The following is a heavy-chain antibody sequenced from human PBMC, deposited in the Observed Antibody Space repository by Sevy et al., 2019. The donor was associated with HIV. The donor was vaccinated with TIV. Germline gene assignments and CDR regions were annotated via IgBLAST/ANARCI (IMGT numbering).Heavy chain of an antibody. CDR2: ISSNGDTT. J-gene: IGHJ4*02. Sequence: GGSLRLSCAASGFSFSTYSLHWVRQAPGQGLEFVSVISSNGDTTYYADSVKGRFTISRDNSKNTLYLQMGSLRPEDTAVYYCGGEGVGGYSYSLDYWGRGPLVTVSS. V-gene: IGHV3-64*02. CDR3: GGEGVGGYSYSLDY. D-gene: IGHD5-18*01. CDR1: GFSFSTYS.